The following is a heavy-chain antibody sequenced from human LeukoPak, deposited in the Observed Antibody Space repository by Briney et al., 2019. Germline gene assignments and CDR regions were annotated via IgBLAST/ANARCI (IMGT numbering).Heavy chain of an antibody. CDR1: GFTFSSYA. V-gene: IGHV3-30*04. CDR2: ISYDGSNK. J-gene: IGHJ5*02. CDR3: LPDWFDP. Sequence: GGSLRLSCAASGFTFSSYAMHWVRQAPGKGLEWVAVISYDGSNKYYADSVKGRFTISRDNSKNTLYPQMNSLRTEDTAVYYCLPDWFDPWGQGTLVTVSS.